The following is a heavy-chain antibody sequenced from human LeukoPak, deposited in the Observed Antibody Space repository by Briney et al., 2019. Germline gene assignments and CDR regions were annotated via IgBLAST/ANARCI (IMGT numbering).Heavy chain of an antibody. CDR3: ARQAVAGIPDY. J-gene: IGHJ4*02. Sequence: GGSLRLSCAASGFTFSSYEMNWVRQAPGKGLEWVSVIYSGGSTYYADSVKGRFTISRDNSKNTLYLQMNSLRAEDTAVYYCARQAVAGIPDYWGQGTLVTVSS. CDR2: IYSGGST. V-gene: IGHV3-66*04. CDR1: GFTFSSYE. D-gene: IGHD6-19*01.